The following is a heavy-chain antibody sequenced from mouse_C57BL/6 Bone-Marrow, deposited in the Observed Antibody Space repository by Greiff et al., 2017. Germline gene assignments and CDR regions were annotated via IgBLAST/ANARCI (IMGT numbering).Heavy chain of an antibody. V-gene: IGHV1-5*01. J-gene: IGHJ3*01. Sequence: EVQLQQSGTVLARPGASVKMSCKTSGYTFTSYWMHWVKQRPGPGLEWIGAIYPGNGDTSYNQKFKGNAKLIAVTAASPAYMELSSLTNEDSAVSYGTNGDGNYAWFAYWGQGTLVTVSA. CDR2: IYPGNGDT. CDR3: TNGDGNYAWFAY. D-gene: IGHD2-1*01. CDR1: GYTFTSYW.